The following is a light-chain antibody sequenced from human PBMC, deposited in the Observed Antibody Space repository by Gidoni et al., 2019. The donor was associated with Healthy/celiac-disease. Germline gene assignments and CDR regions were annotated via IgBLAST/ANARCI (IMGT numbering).Light chain of an antibody. Sequence: DIQMTQSPSSLSASVGDRVTITCRASQSISSYLNWYQQKPGKATKLLIYAASSLQSGVPSRFSGSGSGTDFTLTISSLQPEDFATYYCQQSYSTPWCTCGQGTKLEIK. V-gene: IGKV1-39*01. J-gene: IGKJ2*02. CDR1: QSISSY. CDR2: AAS. CDR3: QQSYSTPWCT.